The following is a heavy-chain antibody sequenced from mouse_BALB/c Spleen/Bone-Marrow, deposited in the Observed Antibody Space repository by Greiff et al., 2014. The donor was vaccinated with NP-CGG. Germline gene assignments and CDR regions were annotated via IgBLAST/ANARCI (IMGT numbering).Heavy chain of an antibody. J-gene: IGHJ4*01. Sequence: VQLKESGPELVKPGASVKMSCKASGYTFTSYVVHWVKQKPGQGLEWIGYINPYNDGTKYNERFKGKATLTSDKSSSTAYMELSSLTSEDSAVYYCARGSSWAMDYWGQGTSVTVSS. D-gene: IGHD1-1*01. CDR2: INPYNDGT. V-gene: IGHV1-14*01. CDR1: GYTFTSYV. CDR3: ARGSSWAMDY.